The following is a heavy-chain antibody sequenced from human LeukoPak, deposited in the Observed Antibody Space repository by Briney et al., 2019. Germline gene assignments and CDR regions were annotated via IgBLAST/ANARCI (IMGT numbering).Heavy chain of an antibody. Sequence: GGSLRLSCAASGFTFSSYAMSWVRQAPGKGLEWVSSISSSSSYIYYADSVKGRFTISRDNAKNSLYLQMNSLRAEDTAVYYCARAHPDYAADYWGQGTLVTVSS. V-gene: IGHV3-21*01. CDR2: ISSSSSYI. CDR1: GFTFSSYA. D-gene: IGHD4-17*01. J-gene: IGHJ4*02. CDR3: ARAHPDYAADY.